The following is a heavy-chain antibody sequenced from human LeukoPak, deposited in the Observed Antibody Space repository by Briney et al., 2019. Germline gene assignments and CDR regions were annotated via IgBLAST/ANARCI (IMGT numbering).Heavy chain of an antibody. CDR3: ARAPGRVAHLDY. CDR2: IYYSGST. V-gene: IGHV4-39*07. D-gene: IGHD1-26*01. CDR1: GGSISSSSYY. Sequence: SETLSLTCTVSGGSISSSSYYWGWIRRPPGKGLEWIGSIYYSGSTYYNPSLKSRVTISVDTSKNQFSLKLSSVTAADTAVYYCARAPGRVAHLDYWGQGTLVTVSS. J-gene: IGHJ4*02.